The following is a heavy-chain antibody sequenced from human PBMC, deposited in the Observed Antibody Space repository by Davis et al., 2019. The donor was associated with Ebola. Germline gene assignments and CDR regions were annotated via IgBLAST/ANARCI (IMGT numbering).Heavy chain of an antibody. CDR3: ATGRSAAVNGGDYYFGMDV. D-gene: IGHD6-25*01. CDR1: GDTLTELP. V-gene: IGHV1-24*01. Sequence: ASVKVSCKVSGDTLTELPVHWVRQAPGKGLEWIGGFDPEDGKTIYARNFQGRVTMTEDTATDTAYMDLSRLKSEDTAVYFCATGRSAAVNGGDYYFGMDVWGPGTTVTVSS. CDR2: FDPEDGKT. J-gene: IGHJ6*02.